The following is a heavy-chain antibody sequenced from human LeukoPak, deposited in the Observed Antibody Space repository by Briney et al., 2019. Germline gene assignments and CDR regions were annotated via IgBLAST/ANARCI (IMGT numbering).Heavy chain of an antibody. J-gene: IGHJ6*03. D-gene: IGHD6-6*01. Sequence: SETLSHTCTVSGGSISSSSYYWGWIRQPPGKGLEWIGSIYYNGSTHYNPSLKSRVTMSVDTSKNQFSLRLSSVTAADTAFYYCARQSIAARGYYYYLDVWGKGTTVTVSS. CDR3: ARQSIAARGYYYYLDV. CDR1: GGSISSSSYY. CDR2: IYYNGST. V-gene: IGHV4-39*01.